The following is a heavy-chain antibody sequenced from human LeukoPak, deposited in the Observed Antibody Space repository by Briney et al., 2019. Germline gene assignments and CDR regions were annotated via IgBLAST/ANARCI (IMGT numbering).Heavy chain of an antibody. J-gene: IGHJ4*02. CDR1: GYSFASYW. D-gene: IGHD6-19*01. V-gene: IGHV5-51*01. CDR3: ARRGPVSGWFGD. CDR2: IYPGDSKT. Sequence: GESLKISCKGSGYSFASYWIGWARQMPGKGLEWMGIIYPGDSKTRYGPSFQGQVTISADKSLSTAYLQWSSLEASDTAMYYCARRGPVSGWFGDWGQGTLVTVSS.